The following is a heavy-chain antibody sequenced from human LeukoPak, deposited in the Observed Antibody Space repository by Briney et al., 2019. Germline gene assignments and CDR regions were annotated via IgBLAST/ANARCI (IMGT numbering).Heavy chain of an antibody. CDR2: ISYDGSNK. V-gene: IGHV3-30*04. J-gene: IGHJ4*02. CDR1: GFTFSSYA. CDR3: ASSSIWGVVKASLDY. Sequence: GGSLRLSCAASGFTFSSYAMRWVRQPPGKGLEWVAVISYDGSNKYYADSVKGRFTISRDNSKNTLYLQMNSLRAEDTAVYYCASSSIWGVVKASLDYWGQGTLVTVSS. D-gene: IGHD3-10*01.